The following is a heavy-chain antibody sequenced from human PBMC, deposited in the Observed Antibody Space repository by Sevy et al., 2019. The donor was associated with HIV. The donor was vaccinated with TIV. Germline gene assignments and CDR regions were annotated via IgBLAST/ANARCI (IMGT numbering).Heavy chain of an antibody. D-gene: IGHD6-13*01. CDR2: ISYDGDSK. V-gene: IGHV3-30*18. CDR1: GFTFSRNG. J-gene: IGHJ4*02. Sequence: GGSRLSCAASGFTFSRNGMHWVRQVPGKGLEWVALISYDGDSKNYADSVKGRFTISRYNSKNTVYLHMNSLRSEDTAVYYCAKESVSWYLDFWGQGTLVTVSS. CDR3: AKESVSWYLDF.